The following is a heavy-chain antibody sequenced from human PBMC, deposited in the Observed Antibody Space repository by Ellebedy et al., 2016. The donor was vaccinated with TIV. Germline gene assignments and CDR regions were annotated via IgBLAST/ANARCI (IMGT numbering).Heavy chain of an antibody. D-gene: IGHD5-18*01. CDR2: IHYSGNT. CDR1: GGYISNYY. V-gene: IGHV4-59*01. Sequence: SETLSLXCTVSGGYISNYYWTWIRQTPGKGLEWIGYIHYSGNTNYNPSFKSRITISVDTSKNQFSLKLSSVTAADTAVYYCARVRYSYDLDYWGQGTLVTVSS. J-gene: IGHJ4*02. CDR3: ARVRYSYDLDY.